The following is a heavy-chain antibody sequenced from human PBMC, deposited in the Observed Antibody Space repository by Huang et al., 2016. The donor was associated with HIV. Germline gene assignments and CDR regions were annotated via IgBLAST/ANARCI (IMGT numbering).Heavy chain of an antibody. D-gene: IGHD3-9*01. J-gene: IGHJ4*02. Sequence: QIQLVQSGPEVKKPGASVKVACKASGYTFTSYGISWVRQAPGQGLGWLVSMSSDMGHASRDQKVQGRVTMTRDRSANTAYMGLKGLRSDDTSVYYGARITLTGYFDYWGQGTLVTVSS. CDR2: MSSDMGHA. CDR3: ARITLTGYFDY. V-gene: IGHV1-18*01. CDR1: GYTFTSYG.